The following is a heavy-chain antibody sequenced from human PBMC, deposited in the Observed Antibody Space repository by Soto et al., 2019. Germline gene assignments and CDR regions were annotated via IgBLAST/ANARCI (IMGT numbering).Heavy chain of an antibody. D-gene: IGHD2-15*01. CDR2: VNHSGST. J-gene: IGHJ4*02. CDR1: GGSFSGYY. CDR3: AGGGVGEDIVVVLDAFAY. Sequence: QVQLQQGGAGLLKPSETLSLTCAVYGGSFSGYYWCWIRQPPGKGLEWIGEVNHSGSTNYNPSLKSRVTISVDTSKHQFSLRLSSVTAAATAVYYCAGGGVGEDIVVVLDAFAYWGRETLVTVSS. V-gene: IGHV4-34*01.